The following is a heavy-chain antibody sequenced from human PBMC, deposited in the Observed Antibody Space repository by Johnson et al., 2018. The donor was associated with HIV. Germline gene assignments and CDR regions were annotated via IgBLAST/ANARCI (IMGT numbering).Heavy chain of an antibody. V-gene: IGHV3-66*02. CDR3: ARDRRSSFDI. J-gene: IGHJ3*02. CDR1: GFTVRSTY. D-gene: IGHD6-6*01. Sequence: MQLVESGGGVVQRGGSLRLSCEASGFTVRSTYMNWVRQAPGKGLEWVSVIYSGGNTYYTDSVRGRFTISRDNSRNTLYLQMNSLRAEDTAVYYCARDRRSSFDIWGQGTMVAVSS. CDR2: IYSGGNT.